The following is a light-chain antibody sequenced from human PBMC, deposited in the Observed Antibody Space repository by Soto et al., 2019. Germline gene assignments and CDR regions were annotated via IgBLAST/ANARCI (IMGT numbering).Light chain of an antibody. CDR3: QQSYSTGVFN. Sequence: DIQMTQSPSSLSASVGDRVTITCRASQSISSYLNWYQQKPGKAPKLLIYAASSLQSGVPSRFSGSGSGTDFTLTISSLQPEDFATYYCQQSYSTGVFNFGPGTKVDIK. CDR1: QSISSY. CDR2: AAS. V-gene: IGKV1-39*01. J-gene: IGKJ3*01.